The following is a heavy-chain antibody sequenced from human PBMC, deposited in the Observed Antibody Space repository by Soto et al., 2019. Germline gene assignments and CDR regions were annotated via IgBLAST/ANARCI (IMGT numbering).Heavy chain of an antibody. Sequence: PSETLSLTCAVYGGSFSGYFWNWIRQTPGKGLEWIGKVNHNGRNNYNPSLKSRVTKSLDMSKNQISLKLTSVTAADTAVYYCARGGSSDWQVAFDFWGQGTMVTV. CDR3: ARGGSSDWQVAFDF. J-gene: IGHJ3*01. CDR2: VNHNGRN. D-gene: IGHD6-19*01. V-gene: IGHV4-34*01. CDR1: GGSFSGYF.